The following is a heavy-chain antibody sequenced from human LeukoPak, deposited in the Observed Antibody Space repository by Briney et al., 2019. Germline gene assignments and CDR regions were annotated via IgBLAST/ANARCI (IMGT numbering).Heavy chain of an antibody. CDR3: ARDSVLDLPLTGSPSPCMDV. D-gene: IGHD3-9*01. CDR1: GGSISSYY. V-gene: IGHV4-59*12. J-gene: IGHJ6*02. Sequence: SETLSLTCTVSGGSISSYYWSWIRQPPGKGLEWIGYIYYIGSTNYNPSLKSRVTISVDTSKNQFSLKLSSVTAADTAVYYCARDSVLDLPLTGSPSPCMDVWGQGTTVTVSS. CDR2: IYYIGST.